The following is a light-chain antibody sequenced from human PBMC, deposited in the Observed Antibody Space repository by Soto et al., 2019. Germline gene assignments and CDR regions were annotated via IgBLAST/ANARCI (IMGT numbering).Light chain of an antibody. Sequence: QSALTQPASVSGSPGQSITISCTGTSSDIGGYNYVSWYQQHPGKAPKLVIYGVSYRASGVSARFSGSKFQNTASLTISGLQAEDEADYYCSSYRSGSVVLFGGGTQLTVL. CDR1: SSDIGGYNY. V-gene: IGLV2-14*01. J-gene: IGLJ3*02. CDR2: GVS. CDR3: SSYRSGSVVL.